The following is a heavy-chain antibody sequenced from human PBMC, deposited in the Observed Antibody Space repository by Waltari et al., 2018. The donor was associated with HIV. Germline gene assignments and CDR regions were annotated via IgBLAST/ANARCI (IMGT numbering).Heavy chain of an antibody. V-gene: IGHV4-38-2*01. CDR3: ARNTYYEKSGDDH. CDR1: GYSINRGYY. J-gene: IGHJ4*02. CDR2: IHHSGSY. D-gene: IGHD3-16*01. Sequence: QVQLQESGPGLVKPSETLSLTCGVSGYSINRGYYWGWIRQPPGKGLEWIGTIHHSGSYYYNPSLQSRVTISVDTSTNRFSLKLRSVTAADTAVYYCARNTYYEKSGDDHWGQGNLVTVSS.